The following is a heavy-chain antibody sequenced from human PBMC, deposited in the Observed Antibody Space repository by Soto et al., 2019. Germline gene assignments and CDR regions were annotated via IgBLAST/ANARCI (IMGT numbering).Heavy chain of an antibody. CDR1: GFTFSSYC. V-gene: IGHV3-7*03. CDR3: ARECADGYDSSGYYPNWFDP. CDR2: IKQDGSEK. Sequence: GGSVRLSCAASGFTFSSYCMSWVRQAPGKGLEWVANIKQDGSEKYYVDSVKGRFTISRDNAKNSLYLQMNSLRAEDTAVYYCARECADGYDSSGYYPNWFDPWGQGTLVTVSS. D-gene: IGHD3-22*01. J-gene: IGHJ5*02.